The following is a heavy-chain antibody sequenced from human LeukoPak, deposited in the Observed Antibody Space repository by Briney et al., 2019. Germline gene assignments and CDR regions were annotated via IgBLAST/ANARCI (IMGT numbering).Heavy chain of an antibody. D-gene: IGHD3-10*01. CDR3: ARDRYYYGSGSYYCWFDP. V-gene: IGHV1-18*01. CDR1: GYTFTSYG. Sequence: ASVKVSCKASGYTFTSYGISWVRQAPGQGLEWMGWISAYTGNTNYAQNLQGRVTMTTDTSTSTAYMELRSLRSDDTAVYYCARDRYYYGSGSYYCWFDPWGQGTLVTVSS. CDR2: ISAYTGNT. J-gene: IGHJ5*02.